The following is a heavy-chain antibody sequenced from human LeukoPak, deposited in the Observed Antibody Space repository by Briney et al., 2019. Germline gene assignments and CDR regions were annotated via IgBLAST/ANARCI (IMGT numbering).Heavy chain of an antibody. CDR2: INPNSGGT. CDR3: ARTLNRCCSGGSRYSPFDY. Sequence: ASVKVSCKASGYTFTSSGISWGRQAPGQGLEWMGWINPNSGGTNYAQKFQGRVTMTRDTSISTAYMELSRLRSDDTAVYYCARTLNRCCSGGSRYSPFDYWGQGTLVTVSS. CDR1: GYTFTSSG. V-gene: IGHV1-2*02. D-gene: IGHD2-15*01. J-gene: IGHJ4*02.